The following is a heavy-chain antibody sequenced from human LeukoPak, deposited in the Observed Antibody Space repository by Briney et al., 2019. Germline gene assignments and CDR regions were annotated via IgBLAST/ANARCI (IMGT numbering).Heavy chain of an antibody. Sequence: GGSLRLSCAASGFTVSGNYMTWVRQAPGKGLKWVSIIYSGGETFYADSVKGRFTISRENAGNSLYLQMNSLRAGDTAVYYCARAVPMARGVNYYDYWGQGTLVTVTS. CDR2: IYSGGET. CDR1: GFTVSGNY. CDR3: ARAVPMARGVNYYDY. J-gene: IGHJ4*02. V-gene: IGHV3-53*01. D-gene: IGHD3-10*01.